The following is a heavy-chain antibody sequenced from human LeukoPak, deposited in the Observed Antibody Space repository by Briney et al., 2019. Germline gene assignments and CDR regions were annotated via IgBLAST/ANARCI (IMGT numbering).Heavy chain of an antibody. CDR1: GFTFSSYA. Sequence: GGSLRLSCAASGFTFSSYAMNWVRQAPGKELEWISNIRSESSGTTYADSVKGRFTISRDNAKNSLYLQMNSLRAEDTALYYCARLGYCSSTSCYHYYYYYYMDVWGKGTTVTVSS. CDR2: IRSESSGT. V-gene: IGHV3-48*04. CDR3: ARLGYCSSTSCYHYYYYYYMDV. D-gene: IGHD2-2*01. J-gene: IGHJ6*03.